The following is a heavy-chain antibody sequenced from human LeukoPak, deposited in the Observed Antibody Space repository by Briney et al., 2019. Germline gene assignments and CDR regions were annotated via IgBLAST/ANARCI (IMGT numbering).Heavy chain of an antibody. CDR1: GFTFSSYW. Sequence: GGSRRLSCAASGFTFSSYWMHWVRQVSGKGLVWVSRISPDGTTTSYADSVKGRFTISRDNAKSTLYLQVNSLRAEDTAVYYCAREHRNVGATIDWWGQGTLVTVSS. CDR2: ISPDGTTT. V-gene: IGHV3-74*01. D-gene: IGHD1-26*01. J-gene: IGHJ4*02. CDR3: AREHRNVGATIDW.